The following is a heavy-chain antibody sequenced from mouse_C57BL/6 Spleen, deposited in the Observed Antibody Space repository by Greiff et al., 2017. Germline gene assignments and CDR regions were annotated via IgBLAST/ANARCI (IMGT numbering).Heavy chain of an antibody. CDR1: GFSLTSYG. CDR3: AKKGNISYAMDY. Sequence: QVQLQQSGPGLVQPSQSLSITCTVSGFSLTSYGVHWVRQSPGKGLEWLGVIWRGGSTDYNAAYMSRLSITKDNSKSQVFFKMNSLQADDTAIYYCAKKGNISYAMDYWGQGTSVTVSS. D-gene: IGHD2-1*01. V-gene: IGHV2-5*01. J-gene: IGHJ4*01. CDR2: IWRGGST.